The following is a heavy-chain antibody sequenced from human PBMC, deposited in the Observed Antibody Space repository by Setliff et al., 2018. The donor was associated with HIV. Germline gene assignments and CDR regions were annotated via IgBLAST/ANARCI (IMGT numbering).Heavy chain of an antibody. J-gene: IGHJ4*02. CDR3: AGWKGDYYDSSGTNGY. D-gene: IGHD3-22*01. V-gene: IGHV1-24*01. CDR2: FDPEDEET. Sequence: GASVKVSCKVSGDTLSEVSMHWVRQAPGKGLEWMGGFDPEDEETIYAQNFQGRVTMTEDTSTDTAYMELSSLRSEDTAMYYCAGWKGDYYDSSGTNGYWGQGTLVTVSS. CDR1: GDTLSEVS.